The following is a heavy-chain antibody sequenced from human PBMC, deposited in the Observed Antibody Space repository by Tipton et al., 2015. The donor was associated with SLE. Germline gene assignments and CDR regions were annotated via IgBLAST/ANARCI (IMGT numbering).Heavy chain of an antibody. D-gene: IGHD3-3*01. CDR1: GGSISSRSYY. CDR3: AREIRFLEWLSYYYYMYV. Sequence: TLSLTCPVSGGSISSRSYYWGWIRQPPGKGLERIGSIYYSGSTYYNPSLKSQVTISVDTSKNQFSLKLSSVTAAGTAVYYCAREIRFLEWLSYYYYMYVWGKGTTVTVSS. CDR2: IYYSGST. V-gene: IGHV4-39*07. J-gene: IGHJ6*03.